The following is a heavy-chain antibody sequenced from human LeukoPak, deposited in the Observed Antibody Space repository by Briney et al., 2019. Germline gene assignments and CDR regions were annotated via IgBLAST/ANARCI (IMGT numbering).Heavy chain of an antibody. CDR1: GGTFSSYA. CDR3: ARGNCGGDCYSFDY. D-gene: IGHD2-21*02. J-gene: IGHJ4*02. CDR2: ISPLLGAS. V-gene: IGHV1-69*13. Sequence: SVKVSCKASGGTFSSYAISWVRQAPGQGLEWMGGISPLLGASNHTQKFQDRVRITADESASTAYMELSNLRSADTAVYYCARGNCGGDCYSFDYWGQGTLVTVSS.